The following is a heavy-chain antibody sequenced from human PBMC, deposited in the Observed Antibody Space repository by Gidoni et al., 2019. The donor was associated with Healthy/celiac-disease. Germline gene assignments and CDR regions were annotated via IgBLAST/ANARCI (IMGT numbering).Heavy chain of an antibody. CDR3: ARDYYGTIFGEPDAFDI. CDR1: GYTLTTYA. V-gene: IGHV1-3*01. Sequence: QVQLVKPGAEVKKPGASVKVSCKASGYTLTTYAMHWVRQAPGQRLEWMGWLNAGNGNPKYSQKFQGRVTITRDTSASTAYMELSSLRSEDTAVYYCARDYYGTIFGEPDAFDIWGQGTMVTVSS. CDR2: LNAGNGNP. D-gene: IGHD3-3*01. J-gene: IGHJ3*02.